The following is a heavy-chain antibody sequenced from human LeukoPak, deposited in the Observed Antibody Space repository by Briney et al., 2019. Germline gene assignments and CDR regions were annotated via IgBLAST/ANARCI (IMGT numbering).Heavy chain of an antibody. CDR1: GGSVSSYY. CDR2: IYYSGST. J-gene: IGHJ4*02. CDR3: ARGWGYFDS. D-gene: IGHD7-27*01. Sequence: SETLSLTCTVSGGSVSSYYLSWIRQPPGKGLEWIGYIYYSGSTNYSPSLKSRVTISVDTSKNQFSLKLSSVTAADTAVYYCARGWGYFDSWGQGTLVTVSS. V-gene: IGHV4-59*08.